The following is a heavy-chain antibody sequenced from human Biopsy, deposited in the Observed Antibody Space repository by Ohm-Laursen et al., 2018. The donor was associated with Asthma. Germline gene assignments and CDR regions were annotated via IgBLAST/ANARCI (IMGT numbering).Heavy chain of an antibody. V-gene: IGHV1-2*06. CDR1: GYTFTAYF. CDR3: ARLTYGSGSDYFDY. D-gene: IGHD3-10*01. Sequence: SVKVSCKTSGYTFTAYFIHWVRQAPGQGLEWMGRINPNTGGTDYAQQFQGRVTMTRDTSISTAYMELNRLTSDDTAVYYCARLTYGSGSDYFDYWGQGALVTVSS. CDR2: INPNTGGT. J-gene: IGHJ4*02.